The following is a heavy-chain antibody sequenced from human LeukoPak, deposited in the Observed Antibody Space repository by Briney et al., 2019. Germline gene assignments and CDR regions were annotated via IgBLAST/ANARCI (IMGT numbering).Heavy chain of an antibody. V-gene: IGHV4-39*06. CDR1: GGSISSSSYY. J-gene: IGHJ3*02. D-gene: IGHD3-10*01. CDR2: IYYSGST. CDR3: ARGKYSAKYGSGSYYNRNGAFDI. Sequence: KPSETLSLTCTVSGGSISSSSYYWGWIRQPPGKGLEWIGSIYYSGSTYYNPSLKSRVTISVDTSKNQFPLKLSSVTAADTAVYYCARGKYSAKYGSGSYYNRNGAFDIWGQGTMVTVSS.